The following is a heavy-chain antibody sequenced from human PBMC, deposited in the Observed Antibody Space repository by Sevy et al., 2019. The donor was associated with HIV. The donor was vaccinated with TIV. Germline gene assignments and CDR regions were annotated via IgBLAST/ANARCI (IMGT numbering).Heavy chain of an antibody. J-gene: IGHJ5*02. Sequence: SETLSLTCTVSGGSVSSGSYYWSWIRQPPGKGLEWIGYIYYSGSTNYNPSLKSRVTISVDTSKNQFSLKLSSVTAADTAVYYCARDRSGWYSGASRWFDPWGQGTLVTVSS. V-gene: IGHV4-61*01. CDR2: IYYSGST. CDR1: GGSVSSGSYY. CDR3: ARDRSGWYSGASRWFDP. D-gene: IGHD6-19*01.